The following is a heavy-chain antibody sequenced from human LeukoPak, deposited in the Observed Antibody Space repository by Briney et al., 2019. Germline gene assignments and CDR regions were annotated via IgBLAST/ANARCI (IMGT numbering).Heavy chain of an antibody. CDR2: INWNGGST. CDR1: GFTFDDYG. J-gene: IGHJ4*02. Sequence: GGSLRLSCAASGFTFDDYGMSWVRQAPGKGLEWVSGINWNGGSTGYADSVKGRFTISRDNAKNSLYLQMNSLRAEDTAVYYCASIGTTKTIAAAGTTGVYFDYWGQGTLVTVSS. D-gene: IGHD6-13*01. V-gene: IGHV3-20*04. CDR3: ASIGTTKTIAAAGTTGVYFDY.